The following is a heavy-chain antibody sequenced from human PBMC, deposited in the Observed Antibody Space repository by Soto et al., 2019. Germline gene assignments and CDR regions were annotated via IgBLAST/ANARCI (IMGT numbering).Heavy chain of an antibody. J-gene: IGHJ5*01. CDR2: INHSGST. CDR1: GGSFSGYY. CDR3: AGGQLDENWFDS. Sequence: QVQLQQWGAGLLKTSETLSLTCAVYGGSFSGYYWSWIRQPPGKGLEWIGEINHSGSTNFNQSLKARSTKSEDPSKNQFSLKLGSVTAADMGIYYCAGGQLDENWFDSWGQGTLVTVSS. V-gene: IGHV4-34*01. D-gene: IGHD1-1*01.